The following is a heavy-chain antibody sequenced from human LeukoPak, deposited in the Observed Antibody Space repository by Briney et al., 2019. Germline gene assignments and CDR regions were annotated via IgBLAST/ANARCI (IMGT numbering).Heavy chain of an antibody. J-gene: IGHJ6*03. D-gene: IGHD3-3*01. Sequence: ASVKVSCKTSGYTFSSYGINWVRQAPGQGLEWMGWISAYNGNTNYAQKLQGRVTITADKSTSTAYMELSSLRSEDTAVYYCARGKLRFLEWLSGRYYYYMDVWGKGTTVTVSS. CDR3: ARGKLRFLEWLSGRYYYYMDV. CDR1: GYTFSSYG. CDR2: ISAYNGNT. V-gene: IGHV1-18*01.